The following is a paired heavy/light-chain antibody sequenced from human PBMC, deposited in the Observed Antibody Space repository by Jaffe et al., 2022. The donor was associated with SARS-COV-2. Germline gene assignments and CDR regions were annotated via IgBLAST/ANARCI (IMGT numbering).Light chain of an antibody. J-gene: IGKJ1*01. CDR3: QQYTLWPRT. V-gene: IGKV3-15*01. CDR2: DAS. Sequence: EIVMTQSPATLSASPGERATVSCRASHSVSSNLAWYHQRPGQAPRLLMYDASTRATGIAARFSGSGSGTEFTLTISSLQSEDFGVYYCQQYTLWPRTFGQGTKVESK. CDR1: HSVSSN.
Heavy chain of an antibody. J-gene: IGHJ4*02. CDR2: IYTGDRT. D-gene: IGHD3-16*01. CDR1: GFTVSSNY. Sequence: EVHLVESGGDLVQPGGSLRLSCVGSGFTVSSNYMSWVRQAPGKGLEWLSVIYTGDRTQYADSVRGRFTISGDSSKNTLYLQMDRLRPEDTAIYYCARDAGPGGYFGYWGQGTLVTVSS. V-gene: IGHV3-66*02. CDR3: ARDAGPGGYFGY.